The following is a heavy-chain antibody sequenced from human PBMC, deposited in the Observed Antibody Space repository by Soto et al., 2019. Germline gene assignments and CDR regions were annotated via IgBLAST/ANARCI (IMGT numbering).Heavy chain of an antibody. CDR2: IYYIVST. J-gene: IGHJ4*02. V-gene: IGHV4-30-4*01. CDR1: GGSISSGYYY. Sequence: SETLSLTGTVSGGSISSGYYYWGWIRQPPGKGLEWIGYIYYIVSTYYNPSLKSRVNISVDPSKNQFSLKLISVTAADKAVYYCARVEVGATLDYWGQRNLVTVSS. CDR3: ARVEVGATLDY. D-gene: IGHD1-26*01.